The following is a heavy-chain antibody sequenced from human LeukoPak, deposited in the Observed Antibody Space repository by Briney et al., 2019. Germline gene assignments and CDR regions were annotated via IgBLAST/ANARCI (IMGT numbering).Heavy chain of an antibody. CDR1: GFTFTSYG. V-gene: IGHV3-21*01. Sequence: GGSLRLSCTASGFTFTSYGMIWVRQAPGKGLEWVSFIDTSGSYIYYGDSLKGRVTISRDNAKNSLYLQINGLRAEDTAVYYCARGRSITLLRGVAMSDGFDIWGQGAMVTVSS. CDR3: ARGRSITLLRGVAMSDGFDI. D-gene: IGHD3-10*01. J-gene: IGHJ3*02. CDR2: IDTSGSYI.